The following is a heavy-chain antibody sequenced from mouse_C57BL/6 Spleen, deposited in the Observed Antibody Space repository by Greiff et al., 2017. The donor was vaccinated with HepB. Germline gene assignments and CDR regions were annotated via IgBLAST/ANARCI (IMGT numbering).Heavy chain of an antibody. CDR3: ARGYFRDYAMDY. CDR2: INPSSGYT. V-gene: IGHV1-4*01. J-gene: IGHJ4*01. D-gene: IGHD2-12*01. CDR1: GYTFTSYT. Sequence: VQLQQSGAELARPGASVKMSCKASGYTFTSYTMHWVKQRPGQGLEWIGYINPSSGYTKYNQKFKDKATLTADKSSSTAYMQLSSLTSEDSAVYYCARGYFRDYAMDYLSQGTSVTISS.